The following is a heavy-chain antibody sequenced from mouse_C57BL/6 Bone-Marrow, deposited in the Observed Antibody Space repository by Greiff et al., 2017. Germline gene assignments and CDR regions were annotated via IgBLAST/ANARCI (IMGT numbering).Heavy chain of an antibody. V-gene: IGHV1-7*01. J-gene: IGHJ3*01. Sequence: VKLQESGAELAKPGASVKLSCKASGYTFTSYWMHWVKQRPGQGLEWIGYINPSSGYTKYNQKFKDTATLTADKSSSTAYMQLSSLTYEDSAVYYCARWGGGAYWGQGTLVTVSA. CDR3: ARWGGGAY. CDR1: GYTFTSYW. CDR2: INPSSGYT.